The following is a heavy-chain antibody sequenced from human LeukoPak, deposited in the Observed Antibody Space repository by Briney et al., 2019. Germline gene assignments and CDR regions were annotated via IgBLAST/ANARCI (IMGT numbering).Heavy chain of an antibody. D-gene: IGHD2-2*02. Sequence: PGGSLRLSCAASGFTFSDYYMSWIRQAPGKGLEWVSYISSSGSTIYYADSVKGRFTISRDNAKNSLYLQMNSLRAEDTAVYYCASRIGDCSSTSCYTGYFQHWGQGTLVTVSS. V-gene: IGHV3-11*04. CDR2: ISSSGSTI. CDR1: GFTFSDYY. CDR3: ASRIGDCSSTSCYTGYFQH. J-gene: IGHJ1*01.